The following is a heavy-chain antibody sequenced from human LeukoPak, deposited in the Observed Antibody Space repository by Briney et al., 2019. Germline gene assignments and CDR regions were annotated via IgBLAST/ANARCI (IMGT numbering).Heavy chain of an antibody. CDR3: STSHGNRHTYYYALGV. CDR2: IKSKTDGGTT. Sequence: GGSLRLSCSASRFTFSNAWMTCMRQAPGKGLEWVGRIKSKTDGGTTDYAAPVKGRFSISRNDSENTVYLQMNSLKTEDTAVYYCSTSHGNRHTYYYALGVWGQGTTVTVSS. D-gene: IGHD1-14*01. CDR1: RFTFSNAW. J-gene: IGHJ6*02. V-gene: IGHV3-15*01.